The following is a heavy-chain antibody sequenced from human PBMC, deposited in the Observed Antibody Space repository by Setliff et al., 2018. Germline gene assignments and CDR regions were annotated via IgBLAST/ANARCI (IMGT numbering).Heavy chain of an antibody. CDR2: TIPSFGST. J-gene: IGHJ6*03. D-gene: IGHD5-18*01. CDR3: AREGVDTRSSTDYSYYMEV. V-gene: IGHV1-69*05. Sequence: SVKVSCKASGGTFRSYGISWVRQAPGQGLEWMGGTIPSFGSTNYAQKFQDRVTIITDESTSTAYMELSSLRTEDTAVYYCAREGVDTRSSTDYSYYMEVWGKQSTVAASS. CDR1: GGTFRSYG.